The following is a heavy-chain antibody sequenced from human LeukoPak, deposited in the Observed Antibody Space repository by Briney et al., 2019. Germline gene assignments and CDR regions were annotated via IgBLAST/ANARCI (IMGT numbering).Heavy chain of an antibody. D-gene: IGHD6-19*01. V-gene: IGHV4-34*01. J-gene: IGHJ4*02. Sequence: PSETLSLTCAVYGGSFSGYYWSWIRQPPGKGLEWIGEINHSGSTNYNPSLKSRVTISVDTSKNQFSLKLSSATAADTAVYYCARQWLAKKEFDYWGQGTLVTVSS. CDR2: INHSGST. CDR3: ARQWLAKKEFDY. CDR1: GGSFSGYY.